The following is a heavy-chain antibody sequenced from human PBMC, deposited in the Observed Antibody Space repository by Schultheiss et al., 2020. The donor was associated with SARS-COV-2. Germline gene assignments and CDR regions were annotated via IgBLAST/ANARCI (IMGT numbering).Heavy chain of an antibody. V-gene: IGHV4-38-2*02. Sequence: SETLSLTCTVSGYSISSGYYLSWIRQPPGKGLEWIGEINHSGSTNYNPSLKSRVTISVDTSKNQFSLKLSSVTAADTAVYYCARDMADYYYGMDVWGQGTTVTVSS. CDR2: INHSGST. CDR3: ARDMADYYYGMDV. J-gene: IGHJ6*02. D-gene: IGHD5-24*01. CDR1: GYSISSGYY.